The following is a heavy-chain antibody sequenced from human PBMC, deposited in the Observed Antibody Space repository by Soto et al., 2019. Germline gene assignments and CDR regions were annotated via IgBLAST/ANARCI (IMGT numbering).Heavy chain of an antibody. Sequence: ASAKVSSKASGYTFTSYGISWVRQAPGQGLEWMGWISAYNGNTNYAQKLQGRVTMTTDTSTSTAYMELRSLRSDDTAVYYCARSGEEGVAAKPLFDYWGQGTLVTVSS. CDR2: ISAYNGNT. CDR3: ARSGEEGVAAKPLFDY. D-gene: IGHD2-15*01. J-gene: IGHJ4*02. CDR1: GYTFTSYG. V-gene: IGHV1-18*01.